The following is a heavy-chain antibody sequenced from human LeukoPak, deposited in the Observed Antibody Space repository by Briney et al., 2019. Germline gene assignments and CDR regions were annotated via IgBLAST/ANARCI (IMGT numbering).Heavy chain of an antibody. V-gene: IGHV4-34*01. CDR3: ARGFRIAVAGRNYYYGMDV. CDR1: GGSFSGYY. CDR2: INHSGST. J-gene: IGHJ6*02. D-gene: IGHD6-19*01. Sequence: SETLSLTCAAYGGSFSGYYWSWIRQPPGKGLEWIGEINHSGSTNYNPSLKSRVTISVDTSKNQFSLKLSSVTAADTAVYYCARGFRIAVAGRNYYYGMDVWGQGTTVTVSS.